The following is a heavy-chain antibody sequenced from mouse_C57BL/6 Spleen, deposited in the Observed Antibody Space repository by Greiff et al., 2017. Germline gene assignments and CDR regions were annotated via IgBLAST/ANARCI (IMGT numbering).Heavy chain of an antibody. V-gene: IGHV1-81*01. D-gene: IGHD1-1*02. CDR1: GYTFTSYG. J-gene: IGHJ4*01. CDR2: IYPRSGNT. CDR3: ARSGGSYDAMDY. Sequence: QVQLKQSGAELARPGASVKLSCKASGYTFTSYGISWVKQRTGQGLEWIGEIYPRSGNTYYNEKFKGKATLTADKSSSTAYMELRSLTSEDSAVYFCARSGGSYDAMDYWGQGTSVTVSS.